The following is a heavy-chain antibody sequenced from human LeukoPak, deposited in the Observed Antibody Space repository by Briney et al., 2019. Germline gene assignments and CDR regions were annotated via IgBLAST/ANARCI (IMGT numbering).Heavy chain of an antibody. J-gene: IGHJ4*02. D-gene: IGHD3-3*01. CDR3: ARPLGNDEYWSLYYFGY. CDR2: ISPNTGGT. Sequence: ASVKVSCKASGYTFTDHNIHWVRQAPGQGLEWMGWISPNTGGTNYAQKFQGRVTMTRDTSISTAYMELRGLRYDDTAVYYCARPLGNDEYWSLYYFGYWGQGTLITVS. CDR1: GYTFTDHN. V-gene: IGHV1-2*02.